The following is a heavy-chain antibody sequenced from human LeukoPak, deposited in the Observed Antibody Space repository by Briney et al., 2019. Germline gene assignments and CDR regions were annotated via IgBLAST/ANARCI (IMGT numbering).Heavy chain of an antibody. V-gene: IGHV3-23*01. CDR2: ISGSGGNT. CDR1: GFTFSSYA. J-gene: IGHJ4*02. D-gene: IGHD3-10*01. CDR3: ARYYGSGSYWTDY. Sequence: TGGSLRLSCAASGFTFSSYAMSRVRQAPGKGLEWVSAISGSGGNTYYADSVKGRFTISRDNSKNTLYLQMNSLRAEDTAVYYCARYYGSGSYWTDYWGQGTLVTVSS.